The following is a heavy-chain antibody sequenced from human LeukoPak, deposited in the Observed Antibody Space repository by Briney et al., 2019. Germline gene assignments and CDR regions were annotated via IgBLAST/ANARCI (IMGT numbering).Heavy chain of an antibody. Sequence: ASVKVSCKASGGTFSSYAISWVRQAPGQGLEWMGWINPNSGGTNYAQKFQGRVTMTRDTSISTAYMELSRLRSDDTAVYYCARELSGSYGLDYWGQGTLVTVSS. CDR1: GGTFSSYA. CDR3: ARELSGSYGLDY. V-gene: IGHV1-2*02. CDR2: INPNSGGT. D-gene: IGHD1-26*01. J-gene: IGHJ4*02.